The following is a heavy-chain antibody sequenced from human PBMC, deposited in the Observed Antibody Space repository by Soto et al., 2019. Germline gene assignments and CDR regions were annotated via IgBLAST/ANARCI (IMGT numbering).Heavy chain of an antibody. CDR1: GGSISSSSYY. CDR2: IYYSGST. J-gene: IGHJ4*02. CDR3: ARRVAAAGLFDY. D-gene: IGHD6-13*01. Sequence: SETLSLTCTVSGGSISSSSYYRGWIRQPPGKGLEWIGSIYYSGSTYYNPSLKSRVTISVDTSKNQFSLKLSSVTAADTAVYYCARRVAAAGLFDYWGQGTLVTVSS. V-gene: IGHV4-39*01.